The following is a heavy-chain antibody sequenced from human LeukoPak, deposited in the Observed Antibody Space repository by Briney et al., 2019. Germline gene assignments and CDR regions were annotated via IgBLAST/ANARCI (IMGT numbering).Heavy chain of an antibody. D-gene: IGHD6-6*01. V-gene: IGHV4-39*07. CDR1: GGSISSSSYY. CDR3: ARDGFGASSIAAYY. J-gene: IGHJ4*02. Sequence: SETLSLTCTVSGGSISSSSYYWGWIRQPPGKGLEWIGSIYYSGSTYYNPSLKSRVTISVDTSKNQFSLKLSSVTAADTAVYYCARDGFGASSIAAYYWGQGTLVTVSS. CDR2: IYYSGST.